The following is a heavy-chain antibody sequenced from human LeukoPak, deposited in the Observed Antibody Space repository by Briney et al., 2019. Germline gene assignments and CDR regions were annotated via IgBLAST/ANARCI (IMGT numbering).Heavy chain of an antibody. CDR2: MNPNSGNT. J-gene: IGHJ6*02. V-gene: IGHV1-8*01. CDR1: GYTFTGYD. Sequence: ASVKVSCKASGYTFTGYDINWVRQATGQGLEWMGWMNPNSGNTGYAQKFQGRVTMTRNTSISTAYMELSSLRSEDTAVYYCARGLSIAAAVLHYYYYGMDVWGQGTTVTVSS. D-gene: IGHD6-13*01. CDR3: ARGLSIAAAVLHYYYYGMDV.